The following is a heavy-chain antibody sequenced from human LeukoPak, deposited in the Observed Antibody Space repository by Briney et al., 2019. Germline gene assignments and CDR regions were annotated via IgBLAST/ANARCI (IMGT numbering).Heavy chain of an antibody. CDR3: ARDQGYYSVPGY. Sequence: HPGGSLRLSCAASGFTFSSYWMHWVRQAPGKGPVWVARIRNDGSSTDYADSVKGRFTISRDNAKNTLYLQMNSLRAEDTAVYYCARDQGYYSVPGYWGQGTLVTVSS. D-gene: IGHD3-22*01. CDR2: IRNDGSST. J-gene: IGHJ4*02. CDR1: GFTFSSYW. V-gene: IGHV3-74*01.